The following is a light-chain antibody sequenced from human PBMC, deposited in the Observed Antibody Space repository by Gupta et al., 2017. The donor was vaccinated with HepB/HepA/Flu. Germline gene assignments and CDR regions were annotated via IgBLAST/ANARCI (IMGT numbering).Light chain of an antibody. CDR3: RQTLQTART. CDR1: QSLLHSNGFNY. V-gene: IGKV2-28*01. CDR2: LGS. Sequence: DIVMTQSPLSLSVTPGETASISCRSSQSLLHSNGFNYLHWYVQKAGQSPHLLIYLGSNRASGVPERFSGSGSGTDFTLRISRVEAEDVGIYYCRQTLQTARTFGQGTKVEIK. J-gene: IGKJ2*01.